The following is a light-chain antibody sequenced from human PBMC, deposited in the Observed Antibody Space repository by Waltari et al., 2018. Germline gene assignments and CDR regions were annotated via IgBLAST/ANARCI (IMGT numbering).Light chain of an antibody. CDR2: GQN. CDR3: HSRDTSSTRF. J-gene: IGLJ2*01. Sequence: SSDLTQDPAVSVALGQTVRITCQGDSLRRYSPSWYQQRPGQAPILAIYGQNDRPSGIPDRFSGSTSGNTASLTITGAQAEDEADYYCHSRDTSSTRFFGGGTRLTV. V-gene: IGLV3-19*01. CDR1: SLRRYS.